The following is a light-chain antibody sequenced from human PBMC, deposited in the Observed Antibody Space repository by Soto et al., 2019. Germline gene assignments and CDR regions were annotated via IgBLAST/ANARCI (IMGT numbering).Light chain of an antibody. J-gene: IGKJ1*01. Sequence: EILITQSPATLSVSPGERATLSCRASQSVGSDLAWYQQKPGQAPRLVIYDIFTRATGVPTRISGSGSGTEFTLTISSLQSEAFAVYYCQQYNNWPPRWTFGQGSKVDIK. CDR3: QQYNNWPPRWT. V-gene: IGKV3D-15*01. CDR1: QSVGSD. CDR2: DIF.